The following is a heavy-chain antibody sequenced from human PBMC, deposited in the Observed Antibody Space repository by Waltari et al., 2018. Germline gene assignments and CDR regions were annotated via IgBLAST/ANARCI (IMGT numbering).Heavy chain of an antibody. D-gene: IGHD3-3*01. Sequence: EVQMVESGGGLIQPGGSLRLSCAVSGFTVSSTYMNWVRQAPGKGLEWVSVIYGGDRTYYADSVKGRFTISRDNSKNTLYLQMNSLRAEDTAVYYCARSPSRSGIDYYYGLDVWGQGTTVTVSS. J-gene: IGHJ6*02. CDR1: GFTVSSTY. CDR2: IYGGDRT. V-gene: IGHV3-53*01. CDR3: ARSPSRSGIDYYYGLDV.